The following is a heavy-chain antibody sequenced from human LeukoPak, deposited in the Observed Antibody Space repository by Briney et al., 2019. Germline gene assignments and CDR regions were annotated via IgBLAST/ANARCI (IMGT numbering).Heavy chain of an antibody. CDR3: ARTQYYYGSGTINWFDP. D-gene: IGHD3-10*01. V-gene: IGHV1-69*05. CDR2: IIPIFGTA. J-gene: IGHJ5*02. Sequence: ASVKVSCKASGYTFTSYGISWVRQAPGQGLEWMGGIIPIFGTANYAQKFQGRVTITTDESTSTAYMELSSLRSEDTAVYYCARTQYYYGSGTINWFDPWGQGTLVTVSS. CDR1: GYTFTSYG.